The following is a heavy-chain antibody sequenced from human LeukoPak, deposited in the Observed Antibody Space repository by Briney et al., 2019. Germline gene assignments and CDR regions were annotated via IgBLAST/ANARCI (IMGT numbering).Heavy chain of an antibody. D-gene: IGHD3-3*01. V-gene: IGHV1-24*01. CDR2: FDPEDGET. Sequence: ASVKVSCKVSGYTLTELSMHWVRQAPGKGLEWMGGFDPEDGETIYAQKFQGRVTMTEDTSTDTAYMELSSLRSEDTAVYYCATIRITIFGVSYNWFDPWGQGTLVTVSS. CDR1: GYTLTELS. J-gene: IGHJ5*02. CDR3: ATIRITIFGVSYNWFDP.